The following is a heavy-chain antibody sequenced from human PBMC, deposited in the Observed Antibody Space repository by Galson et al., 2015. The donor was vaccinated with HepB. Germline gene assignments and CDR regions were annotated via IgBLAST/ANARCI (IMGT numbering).Heavy chain of an antibody. CDR3: ANMIDTDYYDSSGYYF. D-gene: IGHD3-22*01. CDR1: GFTFSSYA. V-gene: IGHV3-23*01. J-gene: IGHJ4*02. Sequence: SLRLSCAASGFTFSSYAMSWVRQAPGKGLEWVSAISGSGGSTYYADSVKGRFTISRDNSKNTLYLQMNSLRAEDTAVYYCANMIDTDYYDSSGYYFWGQGTLVTVSS. CDR2: ISGSGGST.